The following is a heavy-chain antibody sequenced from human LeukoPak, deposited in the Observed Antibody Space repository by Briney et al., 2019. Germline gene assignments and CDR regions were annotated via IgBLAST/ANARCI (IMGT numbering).Heavy chain of an antibody. CDR1: GFTFSDYY. V-gene: IGHV3-11*01. CDR2: ISSSGSTI. J-gene: IGHJ4*02. D-gene: IGHD5-24*01. Sequence: GGSLRLSCAASGFTFSDYYIGCIRQAPGKGLEWVSYISSSGSTIYYADSVKGRFTISRDNAKNSLYLQMNSLRAEDTAVYYCAVGDGYNNRGFYYWGQRTLVTVSS. CDR3: AVGDGYNNRGFYY.